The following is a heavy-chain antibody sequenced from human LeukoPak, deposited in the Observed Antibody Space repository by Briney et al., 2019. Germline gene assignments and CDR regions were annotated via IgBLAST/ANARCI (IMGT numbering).Heavy chain of an antibody. Sequence: GGSLRLSCAASGFTFSSYAMSWVRQAPGKGLEWVSSITSSGGSTYYAGSVKGQFTISRDNSKNTVYLQMDSLRAEDTAVYYCAKDRPNYYDSSGHYYRRNGDYWGQGTLVTVSS. V-gene: IGHV3-23*01. CDR3: AKDRPNYYDSSGHYYRRNGDY. J-gene: IGHJ4*02. D-gene: IGHD3-22*01. CDR1: GFTFSSYA. CDR2: ITSSGGST.